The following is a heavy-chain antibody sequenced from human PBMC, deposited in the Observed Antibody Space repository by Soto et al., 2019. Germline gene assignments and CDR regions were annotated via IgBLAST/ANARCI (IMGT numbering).Heavy chain of an antibody. CDR1: GGSISSGDYY. CDR2: IYYSGST. Sequence: QVQLQESGPGLVKPSQTLSLTCTVSGGSISSGDYYWSWIRQPPGKGLEWIGYIYYSGSTYYNPSLKSRVTISVDTSKNQCSLKLSSVTAADTAVYYCARDFGGLRPGDYYYYGIDVWGQGTTVTVSS. J-gene: IGHJ6*02. D-gene: IGHD3-16*01. V-gene: IGHV4-30-4*01. CDR3: ARDFGGLRPGDYYYYGIDV.